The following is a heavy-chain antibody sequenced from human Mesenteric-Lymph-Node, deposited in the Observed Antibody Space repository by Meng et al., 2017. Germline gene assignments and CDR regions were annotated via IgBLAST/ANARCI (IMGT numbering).Heavy chain of an antibody. V-gene: IGHV3-11*04. CDR2: ISNNGDLE. J-gene: IGHJ4*02. CDR3: ARGGVGGSFSD. CDR1: GFSLSNHY. Sequence: GESLKISCAVSGFSLSNHYMTWIRQAPGKGLEWVSYISNNGDLENYADSVKGRFTISRDNAKTSLFLQMNSLRVDDTAIYYCARGGVGGSFSDWGQGTLVTVSS. D-gene: IGHD1-26*01.